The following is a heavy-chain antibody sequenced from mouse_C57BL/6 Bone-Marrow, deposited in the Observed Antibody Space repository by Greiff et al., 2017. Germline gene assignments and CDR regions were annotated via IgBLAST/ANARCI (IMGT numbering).Heavy chain of an antibody. CDR2: INPNNGGT. Sequence: EVQLQQSGPELVKPGASVKISCKASGYTFTDYYMNWVKQSHGKSLEWIGDINPNNGGTSYNQKFKGKATLTVDKSSSTAYMELRSLTSEDSAVYYCATRIYYDGSSDYWGQGTTLTVSA. CDR3: ATRIYYDGSSDY. D-gene: IGHD1-1*01. J-gene: IGHJ2*01. CDR1: GYTFTDYY. V-gene: IGHV1-26*01.